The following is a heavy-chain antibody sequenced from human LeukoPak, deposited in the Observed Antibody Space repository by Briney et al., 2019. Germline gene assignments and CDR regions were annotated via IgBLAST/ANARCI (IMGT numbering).Heavy chain of an antibody. CDR1: GGSISSSSYY. Sequence: PSETLSLTCTVSGGSISSSSYYWGWIRQPPGKGLEWIGSIYYSGSTYYNPSLKSRVTISVDTSKNQFSLKLSSVTAADTAVYYCARLPEWDGMDVWGQGTTVTVSS. CDR2: IYYSGST. J-gene: IGHJ6*02. V-gene: IGHV4-39*01. D-gene: IGHD1-26*01. CDR3: ARLPEWDGMDV.